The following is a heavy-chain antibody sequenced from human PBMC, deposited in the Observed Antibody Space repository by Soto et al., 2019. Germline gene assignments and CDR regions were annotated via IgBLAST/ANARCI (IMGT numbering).Heavy chain of an antibody. CDR1: GFTFSSYA. CDR3: ASSIQLWAPGLDY. Sequence: QVQLVESGGGVVQPGRSLRLSCAASGFTFSSYAMHWVRQAPGKWLEWVAVISYDGSNKYYADSVKGRFTISRDNSKNTLYLQMNSLRAEDTAVYYCASSIQLWAPGLDYWGQGTLVTVSS. CDR2: ISYDGSNK. V-gene: IGHV3-30-3*01. J-gene: IGHJ4*02. D-gene: IGHD5-18*01.